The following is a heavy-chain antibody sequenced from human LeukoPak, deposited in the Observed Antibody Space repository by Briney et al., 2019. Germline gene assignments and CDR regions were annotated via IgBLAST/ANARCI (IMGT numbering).Heavy chain of an antibody. CDR1: GYTFTGYY. Sequence: ASVKVSCKASGYTFTGYYMHWVRQAPGQGLEWMGRINPNSGGRNYAKKFQGRVTMTRDTSISTAYMELSRLRSDDTAVYYCARSSGYYETLDYWGQGTLVTVSS. CDR3: ARSSGYYETLDY. V-gene: IGHV1-2*06. D-gene: IGHD3-22*01. J-gene: IGHJ4*02. CDR2: INPNSGGR.